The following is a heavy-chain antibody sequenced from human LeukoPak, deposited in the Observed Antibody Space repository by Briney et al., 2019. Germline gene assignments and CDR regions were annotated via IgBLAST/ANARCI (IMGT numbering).Heavy chain of an antibody. CDR1: GFTFSTYG. CDR3: ARGEIQLWLRYFDY. J-gene: IGHJ4*02. V-gene: IGHV3-23*01. D-gene: IGHD5-18*01. Sequence: GGSLRLSCVGSGFTFSTYGMSWVRQAPGKGLEWVAGIRGSGDKPDYAASVKGRFTISRDNAKNSLYLQMNSLRAEDTAVYYCARGEIQLWLRYFDYWGQGTLVTVSS. CDR2: IRGSGDKP.